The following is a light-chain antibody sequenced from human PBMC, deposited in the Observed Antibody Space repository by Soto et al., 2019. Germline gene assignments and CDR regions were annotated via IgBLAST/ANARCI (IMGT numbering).Light chain of an antibody. CDR3: QKYNSAPHT. J-gene: IGKJ1*01. CDR1: QDISSY. CDR2: GAS. V-gene: IGKV1-27*01. Sequence: DILMTQSPSSLAASVGDRVTISCRASQDISSYLAWFQQKPGKVPNLLICGASTLQSGVPSRFSGSGSGTDFTLTISSLQPEDAATYYCQKYNSAPHTFGQGTKVEIK.